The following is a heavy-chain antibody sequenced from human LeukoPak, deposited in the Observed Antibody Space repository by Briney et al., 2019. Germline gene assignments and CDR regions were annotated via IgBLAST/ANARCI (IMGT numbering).Heavy chain of an antibody. Sequence: SVKVSCKASGGTFSSYAISWVRQAPGQGLEWMGGIIPIFGTANYAQKFQGRVTITADESTSTAYMELSSLRSEDTAVYYCTRGPLAVAGSPLFYWGQGTLVTVSS. D-gene: IGHD6-13*01. V-gene: IGHV1-69*13. CDR2: IIPIFGTA. CDR1: GGTFSSYA. CDR3: TRGPLAVAGSPLFY. J-gene: IGHJ4*02.